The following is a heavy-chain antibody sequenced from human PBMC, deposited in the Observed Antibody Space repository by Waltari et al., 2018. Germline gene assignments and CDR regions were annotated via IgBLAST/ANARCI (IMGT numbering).Heavy chain of an antibody. Sequence: EVQLVESGGGLVQPGGSLRLSCEASGFTFNKYCMIWVRQAPGKGLEWLSFIRHDSSDIYYADSVEGRFSISRDNAQNSLFLHMNSLRVEDTAVYYCARDWFGETFWGQGTLVTVSS. D-gene: IGHD3-10*01. CDR3: ARDWFGETF. CDR2: IRHDSSDI. V-gene: IGHV3-48*04. CDR1: GFTFNKYC. J-gene: IGHJ4*02.